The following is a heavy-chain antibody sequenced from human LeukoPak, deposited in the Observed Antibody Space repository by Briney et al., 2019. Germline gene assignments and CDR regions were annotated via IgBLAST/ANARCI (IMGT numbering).Heavy chain of an antibody. V-gene: IGHV2-5*02. CDR3: AHLMIVGTGGAFDI. CDR2: IYWDDDK. CDR1: GFSLSTSGVG. D-gene: IGHD3-22*01. J-gene: IGHJ3*02. Sequence: SGPTLVKPTQTLTLTCTFSGFSLSTSGVGVGWIRQPPGKALEWLALIYWDDDKRYSPSLKSRLTITKDTSKNQVVLTMTNMDPVDTATYYCAHLMIVGTGGAFDIWGQGTMVTVSS.